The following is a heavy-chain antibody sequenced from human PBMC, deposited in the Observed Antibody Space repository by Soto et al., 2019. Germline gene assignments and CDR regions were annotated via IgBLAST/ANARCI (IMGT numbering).Heavy chain of an antibody. V-gene: IGHV4-4*02. J-gene: IGHJ4*02. D-gene: IGHD3-10*01. CDR1: GGSISSSNW. CDR3: ARRWGEGRVDY. Sequence: QVQLQESGPGLVKPSGTLSLTCAVSGGSISSSNWWSWVRQPPGKGLYWIGEIYHSGNTNYNPSLKRLVTMAVDKSRNQFSLKLSSGAAADTAVYYCARRWGEGRVDYWGQGTLVTVSS. CDR2: IYHSGNT.